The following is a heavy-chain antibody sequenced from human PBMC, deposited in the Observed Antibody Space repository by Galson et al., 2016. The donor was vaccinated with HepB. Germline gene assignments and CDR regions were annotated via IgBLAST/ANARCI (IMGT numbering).Heavy chain of an antibody. CDR3: TRVVGRGVLCFFGLDV. Sequence: SCKASGYSFSSFDLNWVRQAPGQGLEWMGWMNPDRGNTGYAQKFQGRVTMTWDTSTGTAYMELTSLTAEDTAVYFCTRVVGRGVLCFFGLDVWGQGTTVIVSS. CDR2: MNPDRGNT. J-gene: IGHJ6*02. D-gene: IGHD3-10*01. V-gene: IGHV1-8*01. CDR1: GYSFSSFD.